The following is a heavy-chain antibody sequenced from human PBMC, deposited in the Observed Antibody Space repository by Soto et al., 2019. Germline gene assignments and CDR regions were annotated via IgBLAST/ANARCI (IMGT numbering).Heavy chain of an antibody. CDR3: ARDLVPAAISFPDLGTFDP. CDR1: GFTFSSYS. V-gene: IGHV3-21*01. CDR2: ISSSSSYI. Sequence: GGSLRLSCAASGFTFSSYSMNWVRQAPGKGLEWVSSISSSSSYIYYADSVKGRFTISRDNAKNSLYLQMNGLRAEDTAVYYCARDLVPAAISFPDLGTFDPWGQGTLVTVSS. D-gene: IGHD2-2*01. J-gene: IGHJ5*02.